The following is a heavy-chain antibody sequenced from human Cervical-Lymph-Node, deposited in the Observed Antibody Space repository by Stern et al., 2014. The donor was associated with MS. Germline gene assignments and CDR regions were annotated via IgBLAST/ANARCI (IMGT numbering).Heavy chain of an antibody. J-gene: IGHJ6*02. Sequence: VQLLESGAEVKKPGASVKVSCKASGYTFTSYEINWVRQATGQGLEWMGWMNPNSGNTGYAQKFQGRVTMTRNTSISTAYMELSSLRSEDTAVYYCAREVVAATGRWGMDVWGQGTTVTVSS. D-gene: IGHD2-15*01. CDR3: AREVVAATGRWGMDV. CDR1: GYTFTSYE. V-gene: IGHV1-8*01. CDR2: MNPNSGNT.